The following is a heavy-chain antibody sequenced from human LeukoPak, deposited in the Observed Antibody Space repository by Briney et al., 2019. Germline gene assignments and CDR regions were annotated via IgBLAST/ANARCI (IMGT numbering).Heavy chain of an antibody. Sequence: ASVKVSCKASGYTFTSYYMHWVRQAPGQGLEWMGIINPSGGSTSYAQKFQGRVTMTRDTSTSTVYMELSSLRSEDTAVYYCARVRVFGETNNWFDPWGQGTLVTVSS. V-gene: IGHV1-46*01. J-gene: IGHJ5*02. CDR3: ARVRVFGETNNWFDP. CDR2: INPSGGST. D-gene: IGHD3-10*01. CDR1: GYTFTSYY.